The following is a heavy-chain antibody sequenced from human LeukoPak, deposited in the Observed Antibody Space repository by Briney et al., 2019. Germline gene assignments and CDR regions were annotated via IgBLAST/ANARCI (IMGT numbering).Heavy chain of an antibody. D-gene: IGHD6-19*01. CDR2: LRYDGSSK. Sequence: PGGSLRLSCAASGSMFSTYGMHWVRQAPGKGLAWVGFLRYDGSSKFYADSVKGRFSISRDNSKSTLYLQMNSLRAEDTAIYYCAKDSYNSGWGNYFDYWGQGTLVTVSS. CDR1: GSMFSTYG. J-gene: IGHJ4*02. CDR3: AKDSYNSGWGNYFDY. V-gene: IGHV3-30*02.